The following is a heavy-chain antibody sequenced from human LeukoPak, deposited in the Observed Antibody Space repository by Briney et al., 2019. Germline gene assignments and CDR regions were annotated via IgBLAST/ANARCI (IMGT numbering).Heavy chain of an antibody. CDR3: AKGLGDFGRTGAFDI. CDR1: GFTFDSYA. V-gene: IGHV3-23*01. Sequence: GGSLRLSCAASGFTFDSYAMSWVRQAPGKGLEWVSAISGSGGSAYYADSVKGRFTISRDNSQNTLYLQMNSLRAEDTAVYYCAKGLGDFGRTGAFDIWGQGTMVTVSS. CDR2: ISGSGGSA. J-gene: IGHJ3*02. D-gene: IGHD2-21*02.